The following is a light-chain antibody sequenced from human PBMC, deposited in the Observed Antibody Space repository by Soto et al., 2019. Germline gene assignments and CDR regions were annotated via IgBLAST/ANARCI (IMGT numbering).Light chain of an antibody. J-gene: IGKJ1*01. Sequence: ETVLTLSPGTLSWSPGERATLSCRASQSVSSNLAWYRQKTGQAPRLLIYGASTRATGMPDRLSGSGSGTELSLTISSLQSEDFAVYYCQQYNNWPRTCGQGTKVDIK. CDR2: GAS. V-gene: IGKV3-15*01. CDR3: QQYNNWPRT. CDR1: QSVSSN.